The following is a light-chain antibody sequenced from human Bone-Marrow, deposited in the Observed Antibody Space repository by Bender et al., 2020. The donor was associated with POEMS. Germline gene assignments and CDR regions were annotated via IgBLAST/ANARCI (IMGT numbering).Light chain of an antibody. J-gene: IGLJ3*02. CDR2: SNY. Sequence: QSVLTQPPSASGTPGQSVIISCSGTDSNFGGNNVNWYQHLPGTAPRLVVYSNYQRPSGVPARFSGSNSGNTATLTIRSVEAGDEADYFCQVWDSSAAGVLFGGGTKLTVL. CDR3: QVWDSSAAGVL. CDR1: DSNFGGNN. V-gene: IGLV1-44*01.